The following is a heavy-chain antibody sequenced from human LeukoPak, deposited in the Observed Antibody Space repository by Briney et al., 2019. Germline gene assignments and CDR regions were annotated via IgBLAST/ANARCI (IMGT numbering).Heavy chain of an antibody. CDR1: GGSVSSESYY. D-gene: IGHD5-18*01. Sequence: SETLSLTCTVSGGSVSSESYYWGWIRQPPGKGLEWIGSISYSGSTYYNPLLKSRVTIFADTSKSQLSLKLSSVTAADTAVYYCARGRYSYGYGYWGQGTLVTVSS. J-gene: IGHJ4*02. CDR2: ISYSGST. V-gene: IGHV4-39*01. CDR3: ARGRYSYGYGY.